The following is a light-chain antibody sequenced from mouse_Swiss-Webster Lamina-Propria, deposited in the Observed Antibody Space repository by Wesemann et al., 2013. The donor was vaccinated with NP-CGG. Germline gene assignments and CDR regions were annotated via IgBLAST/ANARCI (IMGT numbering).Light chain of an antibody. V-gene: IGKV6-15*01. Sequence: DIVMTQSHKFMSTSVGDRVSINCKASQDVGTAVAWYQQKPGQSPKALIYSASYRYSGVPDRFTGSGSGTDFTLTISNVQSEDLAEYFCQQYNSYPLTFGAGTKLELK. CDR2: SAS. J-gene: IGKJ5*01. CDR3: QQYNSYPLT. CDR1: QDVGTA.